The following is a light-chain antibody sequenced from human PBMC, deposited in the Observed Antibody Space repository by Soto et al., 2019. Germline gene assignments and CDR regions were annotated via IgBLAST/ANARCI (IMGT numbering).Light chain of an antibody. CDR2: DDS. J-gene: IGLJ1*01. Sequence: QSVLTQPRSVSGSPGQSVTISCTGTSSDVGRYNYVSWYQHHPGKATRLMIYDDSTRPSGVPDRFSGSKSGTTASLTISWLQAEDEADYYCCSYAGSPYVFGTGTKVTVL. CDR1: SSDVGRYNY. V-gene: IGLV2-11*01. CDR3: CSYAGSPYV.